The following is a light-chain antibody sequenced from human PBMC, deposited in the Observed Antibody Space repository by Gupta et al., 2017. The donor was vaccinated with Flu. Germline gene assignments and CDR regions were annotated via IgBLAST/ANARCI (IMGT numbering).Light chain of an antibody. V-gene: IGKV1-17*01. CDR2: AAS. Sequence: DIQMTQSPSSLSASIGDRVTITCRASQGIRNDFGWYQQTPGKAPKRLIYAASRLQSGAPSRISGSGSATEITLTISMRPPEDFANYYCRQHNRYPTTFGQGTKLEIK. CDR3: RQHNRYPTT. CDR1: QGIRND. J-gene: IGKJ1*01.